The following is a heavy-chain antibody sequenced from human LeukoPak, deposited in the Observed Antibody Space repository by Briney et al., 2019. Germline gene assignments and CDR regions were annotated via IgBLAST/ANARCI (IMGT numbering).Heavy chain of an antibody. J-gene: IGHJ4*02. CDR3: ARQSRDGSKTRGYYFDY. V-gene: IGHV5-51*01. Sequence: GESLKISCQVSGNIFTNFWIGWVRQMPGKGLESMGIIYPADSDTTYSPSFQGQVTISADKSISTLYLQWSSLKPSETAMYYCARQSRDGSKTRGYYFDYWGQGTLVTVSS. CDR1: GNIFTNFW. D-gene: IGHD3-10*01. CDR2: IYPADSDT.